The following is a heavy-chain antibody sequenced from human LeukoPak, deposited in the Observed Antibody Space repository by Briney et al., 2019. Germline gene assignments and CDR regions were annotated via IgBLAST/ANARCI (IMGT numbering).Heavy chain of an antibody. CDR2: IYYSGST. J-gene: IGHJ4*02. D-gene: IGHD3-22*01. V-gene: IGHV4-59*08. Sequence: SETLSLTCSVSGGPISSYYWSWIRQPPGKGLEWIGYIYYSGSTNYNPSLKSRVTISVDTSKNQFSLKLSSVTAADTAVYYCARGLTYYDSSGYYYKEFDYWGQGTLVTVSS. CDR1: GGPISSYY. CDR3: ARGLTYYDSSGYYYKEFDY.